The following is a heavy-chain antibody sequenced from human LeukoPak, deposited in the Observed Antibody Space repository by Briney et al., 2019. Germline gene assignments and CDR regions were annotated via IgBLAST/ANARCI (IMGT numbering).Heavy chain of an antibody. J-gene: IGHJ3*02. CDR3: ARGKNYYDSSGYPIWAFDI. Sequence: SVTVSCTASGGTFSSYAISWVRQAPGQGLEWMGGIIPIFGTANYAQKFQGRVTITADESTSTAYMELSSLRSEDTAVYYCARGKNYYDSSGYPIWAFDIWGQGTMVTVSS. CDR1: GGTFSSYA. D-gene: IGHD3-22*01. CDR2: IIPIFGTA. V-gene: IGHV1-69*13.